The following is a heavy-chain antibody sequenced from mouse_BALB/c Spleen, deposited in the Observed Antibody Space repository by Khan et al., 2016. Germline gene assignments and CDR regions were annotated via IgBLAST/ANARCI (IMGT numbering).Heavy chain of an antibody. CDR2: IKPSNGGT. Sequence: QVLLQQPGAELVSPGASVKLSCKTSGYTFSSYFIYWVKQRPGQGLEWIGEIKPSNGGTNFNENFKSKATLTVDKSSSTSYIQLTSLTSEDSAVYYGTRGLYYYGTSYGRYYAMDYWGQGTSVTVSS. V-gene: IGHV1S81*02. D-gene: IGHD1-1*01. J-gene: IGHJ4*01. CDR3: TRGLYYYGTSYGRYYAMDY. CDR1: GYTFSSYF.